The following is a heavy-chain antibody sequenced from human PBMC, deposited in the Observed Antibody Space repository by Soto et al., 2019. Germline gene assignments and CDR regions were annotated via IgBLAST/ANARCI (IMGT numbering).Heavy chain of an antibody. CDR2: VYNSGST. V-gene: IGHV4-39*01. CDR3: ARHPLRFLSTASCYPDGGNFDY. J-gene: IGHJ4*02. CDR1: GSSVSSNNYY. Sequence: SVTLSLTCTASGSSVSSNNYYWVLLRQPPGKGLEWIMSVYNSGSTYYNPSLESRRTVSLDSSTNQLSLSLRSVTAADPAFYYCARHPLRFLSTASCYPDGGNFDYWGQGNLGIV. D-gene: IGHD2-2*01.